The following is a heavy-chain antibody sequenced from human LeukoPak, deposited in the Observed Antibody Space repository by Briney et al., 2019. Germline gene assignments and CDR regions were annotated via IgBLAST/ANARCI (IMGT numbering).Heavy chain of an antibody. CDR1: GYTFTGYY. V-gene: IGHV1-2*02. CDR2: INPNSGGT. D-gene: IGHD1-26*01. Sequence: GASVKVSCKASGYTFTGYYMHWVRQAPGQGLEWMGWINPNSGGTNYAQRFQGRVTMTRDTSISTAYMELSRLRSDDTAVYYCARGLVGAMTGLDYWGQGTLVTVSS. CDR3: ARGLVGAMTGLDY. J-gene: IGHJ4*02.